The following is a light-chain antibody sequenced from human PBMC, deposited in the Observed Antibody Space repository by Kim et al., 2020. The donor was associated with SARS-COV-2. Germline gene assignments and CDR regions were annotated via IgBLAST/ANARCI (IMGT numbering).Light chain of an antibody. Sequence: EIVLTQSPATLSLSPGERATLSCRASQSVSSYLAWYQQKPGQAPRLLIYDASNRATGIPERFSGSGSGTDFTLTISSLEPEDFAVYYCQQRSNWRFTFGPGTKVDIK. J-gene: IGKJ3*01. CDR3: QQRSNWRFT. CDR2: DAS. CDR1: QSVSSY. V-gene: IGKV3-11*01.